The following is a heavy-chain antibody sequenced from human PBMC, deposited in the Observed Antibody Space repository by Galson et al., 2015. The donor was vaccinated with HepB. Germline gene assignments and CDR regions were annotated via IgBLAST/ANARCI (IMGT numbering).Heavy chain of an antibody. J-gene: IGHJ6*02. CDR1: GFTFNSYA. CDR2: IGGGGST. D-gene: IGHD3-16*01. V-gene: IGHV3-23*01. CDR3: AKGDVWGSAALNYGTDV. Sequence: SLRLSCAASGFTFNSYAMTWVRQAPGKGLEWVAAIGGGGSTSYAESVKGRFTISRDNSKNMVFLQMYSLRAEDTAVYYCAKGDVWGSAALNYGTDVWGQGTTVTVSS.